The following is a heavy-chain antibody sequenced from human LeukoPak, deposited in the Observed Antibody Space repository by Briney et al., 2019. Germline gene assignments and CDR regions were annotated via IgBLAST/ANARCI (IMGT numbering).Heavy chain of an antibody. CDR2: ISSSGSTI. V-gene: IGHV3-48*03. CDR3: ARDRIAAAGTEYYYYGMDV. D-gene: IGHD6-13*01. CDR1: GFTFSSYE. Sequence: GGSLRLSCAASGFTFSSYEMNWVRQAPGKGLEWVSYISSSGSTIYYADSVKGRFTISRDNAENSLYLQMNSLRAEDTAVYYCARDRIAAAGTEYYYYGMDVWGKGTTVTVSS. J-gene: IGHJ6*04.